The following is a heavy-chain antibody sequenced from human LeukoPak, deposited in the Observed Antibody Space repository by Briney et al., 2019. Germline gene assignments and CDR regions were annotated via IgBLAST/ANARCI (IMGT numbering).Heavy chain of an antibody. CDR2: IIPIFGTA. CDR1: GGTFSSYA. J-gene: IGHJ4*02. Sequence: SVKVSCKASGGTFSSYAISWVRQAPGQGLEWMGRIIPIFGTANYAQKFQGRVTITTDESTSTAYMELSSLRSEDTAVYYCARDTLWIHSAGYYFDDWGQGTLVTVSS. CDR3: ARDTLWIHSAGYYFDD. D-gene: IGHD5-18*01. V-gene: IGHV1-69*05.